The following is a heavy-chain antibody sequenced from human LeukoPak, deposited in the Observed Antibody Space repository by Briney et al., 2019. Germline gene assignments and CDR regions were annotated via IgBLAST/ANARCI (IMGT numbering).Heavy chain of an antibody. J-gene: IGHJ5*02. CDR2: INPHSGDT. D-gene: IGHD7-27*01. V-gene: IGHV1-2*02. CDR3: ARGPLLGSTWFDP. Sequence: ASVKVSCKASGYTFTGYYMHWVRQAPGQGLEWMGWINPHSGDTIYAQKFQGRVTMTRDTSISTAYMEVSSLRSDDTAVYYCARGPLLGSTWFDPWGQGTLVTVSS. CDR1: GYTFTGYY.